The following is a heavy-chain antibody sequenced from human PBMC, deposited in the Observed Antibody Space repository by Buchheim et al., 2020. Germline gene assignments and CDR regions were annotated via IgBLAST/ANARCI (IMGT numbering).Heavy chain of an antibody. Sequence: QVQLVESGGGVVQPGRSLRLSCAASGFTFSSYGMHWVRQAPGKGLEWVAVIWYDGSNKYYADPVKCRFTISRANSKNTLYLQMNSLRAEDTAVYYCAREVATIPLRGMDVWGQGTT. D-gene: IGHD5-12*01. V-gene: IGHV3-33*01. CDR2: IWYDGSNK. CDR1: GFTFSSYG. J-gene: IGHJ6*02. CDR3: AREVATIPLRGMDV.